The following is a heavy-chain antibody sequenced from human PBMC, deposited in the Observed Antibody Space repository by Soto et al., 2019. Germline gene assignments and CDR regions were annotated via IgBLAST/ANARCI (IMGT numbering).Heavy chain of an antibody. CDR3: ARMTTVTTWWFDP. D-gene: IGHD4-17*01. J-gene: IGHJ5*02. V-gene: IGHV1-69*13. CDR2: IIPIFGTA. Sequence: GASVKVSCKASVGTFSSYAISWVRQAPGQGLEWMGGIIPIFGTANYAQKFQGRVTITADESTSTAYMELSSLRSEDTAVYYCARMTTVTTWWFDPWGQGTLVTVSS. CDR1: VGTFSSYA.